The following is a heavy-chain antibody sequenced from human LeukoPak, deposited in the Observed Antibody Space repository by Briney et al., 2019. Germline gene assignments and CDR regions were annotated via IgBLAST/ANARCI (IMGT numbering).Heavy chain of an antibody. CDR1: GFTFSHYW. Sequence: GGSLRLSCAASGFTFSHYWMNWVRQAPGKGLEWVSSISSSSSYIYYADSVKGRFTISRDNAKNSLYLQMNSLRAEDTAVYYCARYYYDSSGYLFDYWGQGTLVTVSS. CDR3: ARYYYDSSGYLFDY. J-gene: IGHJ4*02. CDR2: ISSSSSYI. D-gene: IGHD3-22*01. V-gene: IGHV3-21*01.